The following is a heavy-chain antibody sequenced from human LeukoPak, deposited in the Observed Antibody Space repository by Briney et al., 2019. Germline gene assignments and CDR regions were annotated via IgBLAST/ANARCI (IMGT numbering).Heavy chain of an antibody. J-gene: IGHJ4*02. V-gene: IGHV4-59*08. CDR2: IYYSGST. CDR1: GGSISSYY. D-gene: IGHD3-10*01. CDR3: ARHSYGSGSYPSDY. Sequence: SETLSLTCTVSGGSISSYYWSWIRQPPGKGLEWIGYIYYSGSTNYNPSLKSRVTISVDTSKNQFSLKLSSVTAADTAVYYCARHSYGSGSYPSDYWGQGTLVTVSS.